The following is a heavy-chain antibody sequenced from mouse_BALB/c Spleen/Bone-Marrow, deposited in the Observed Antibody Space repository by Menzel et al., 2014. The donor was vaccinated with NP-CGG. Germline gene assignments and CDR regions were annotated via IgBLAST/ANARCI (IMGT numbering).Heavy chain of an antibody. D-gene: IGHD1-1*01. J-gene: IGHJ3*01. CDR2: IDPANGNT. CDR1: GFNIKDTY. CDR3: AFYYYGSSPFAY. Sequence: VQLQQSGAELVKPGASVKLSCTASGFNIKDTYMHWVKQRPEQGLEWIGRIDPANGNTKYDPKFQGKATITADTSSNTAYLQLSSLISEDTAVYYCAFYYYGSSPFAYWGQGTLVTVSA. V-gene: IGHV14-3*02.